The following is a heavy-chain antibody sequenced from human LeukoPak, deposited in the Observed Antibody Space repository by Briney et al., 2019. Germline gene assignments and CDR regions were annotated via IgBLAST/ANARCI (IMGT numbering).Heavy chain of an antibody. CDR1: GYTFTFYY. J-gene: IGHJ4*02. V-gene: IGHV1-2*02. CDR2: IFPNNGST. CDR3: ATGLGVLDPEANS. Sequence: GASVKVSCKASGYTFTFYYIHWVRQAPGQGLEWMGWIFPNNGSTKYAQKFQGRFTMTRDTSISTAYMELTRLRSDDTAVYYCATGLGVLDPEANSWGQGTLVTVSS. D-gene: IGHD3/OR15-3a*01.